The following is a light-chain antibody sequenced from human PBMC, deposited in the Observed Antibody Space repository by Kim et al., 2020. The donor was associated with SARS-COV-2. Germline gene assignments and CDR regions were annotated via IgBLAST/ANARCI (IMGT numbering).Light chain of an antibody. CDR1: SSDGGGYNY. J-gene: IGLJ2*01. CDR2: DVS. Sequence: QSVTISCTGTSSDGGGYNYVSWYQQHPGKAPKLMIYDVSKRPSGVPDRFSGSKSGNTASLTISGLQAEDEADYYCCSYAGSYTLVVFGGGTQLTVL. V-gene: IGLV2-11*01. CDR3: CSYAGSYTLVV.